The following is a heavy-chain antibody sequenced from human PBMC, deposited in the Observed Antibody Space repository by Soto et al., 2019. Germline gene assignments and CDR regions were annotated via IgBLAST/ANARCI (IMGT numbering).Heavy chain of an antibody. V-gene: IGHV3-30*04. CDR2: ISYDGSNK. Sequence: QVQLVESGGGVVQPGRSLRLSCAASGFIFSSYSIHWVRQAPGKGLEWVAVISYDGSNKYYADSVKGRFTISRDNSKNSMYLQMNSLRAEDTAVYYCAGDAPWIQLWSTFDYWGQGTMVTVSS. CDR3: AGDAPWIQLWSTFDY. CDR1: GFIFSSYS. D-gene: IGHD5-18*01. J-gene: IGHJ4*02.